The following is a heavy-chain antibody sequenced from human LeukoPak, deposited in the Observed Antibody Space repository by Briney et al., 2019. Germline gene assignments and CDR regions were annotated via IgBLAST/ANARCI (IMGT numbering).Heavy chain of an antibody. D-gene: IGHD3-10*01. Sequence: PGGSLRLSCAASGFIFSSYEMNWVRLAPGKGLEWVSYISSSGTVIYYANSVKGRFTISGDNAKNSLFLQMNSLRAEDTAVYYCARGFFGSGNYQYYFDYWGQGTLVTVSS. CDR3: ARGFFGSGNYQYYFDY. CDR1: GFIFSSYE. CDR2: ISSSGTVI. J-gene: IGHJ4*02. V-gene: IGHV3-48*03.